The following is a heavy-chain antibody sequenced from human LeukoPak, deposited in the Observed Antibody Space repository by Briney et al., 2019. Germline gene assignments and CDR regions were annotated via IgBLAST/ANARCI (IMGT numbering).Heavy chain of an antibody. CDR2: IKSKTDGGTT. CDR3: TTGTTDIVVVPAAPSAFDI. CDR1: GFTFSNAW. V-gene: IGHV3-15*01. Sequence: GGSLRLSCAASGFTFSNAWMSWVRQAPGKGLEWVGRIKSKTDGGTTDYSATVKGRFTISRDDSKNTLYLQMNSLKTEDTAVYYCTTGTTDIVVVPAAPSAFDIWGQGTMVTVSS. J-gene: IGHJ3*02. D-gene: IGHD2-2*01.